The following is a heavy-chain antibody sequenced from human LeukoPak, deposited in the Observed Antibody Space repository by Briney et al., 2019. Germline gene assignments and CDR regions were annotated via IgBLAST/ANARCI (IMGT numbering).Heavy chain of an antibody. CDR1: GFTFSSYA. CDR3: ARPKYSVAYNDASDI. D-gene: IGHD4-11*01. CDR2: ISSSSSYT. Sequence: GGSLRLSCAASGFTFSSYAMSWVRQAPGKGLEWVSSISSSSSYTYYADSVKGRFTMSRDNARNSLYLQMNGLRAEDTAVYYCARPKYSVAYNDASDIWGQGTMVTVSS. V-gene: IGHV3-21*01. J-gene: IGHJ3*02.